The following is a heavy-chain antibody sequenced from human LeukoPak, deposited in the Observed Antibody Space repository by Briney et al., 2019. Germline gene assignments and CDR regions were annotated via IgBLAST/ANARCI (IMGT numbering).Heavy chain of an antibody. J-gene: IGHJ4*02. CDR1: GGSFSGYY. CDR3: GRGYNTGWYVDY. V-gene: IGHV4-34*01. Sequence: PSETLSLTCAVYGGSFSGYYWSWIRQPPGKGLEWIGEINHSGSTNYNPSLKSRVTISVDTSKNQFSLKLSSVTAADTAVYYCGRGYNTGWYVDYWGQGTPVTVSS. CDR2: INHSGST. D-gene: IGHD6-19*01.